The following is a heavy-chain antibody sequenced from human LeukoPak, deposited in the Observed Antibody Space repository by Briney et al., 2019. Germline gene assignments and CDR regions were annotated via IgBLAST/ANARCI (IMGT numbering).Heavy chain of an antibody. V-gene: IGHV4-59*11. CDR1: DDSFSSHY. CDR3: ARDLVTVTKGFDI. D-gene: IGHD4-17*01. J-gene: IGHJ3*02. CDR2: ISYIGST. Sequence: KPSETLSLTSAVSDDSFSSHYWTWIRQPPGKGLEWIGYISYIGSTNYNPSLKSRVTISIDTSKNQFSLKLSSVTAADTAVYYCARDLVTVTKGFDIWGQGTMVSVSS.